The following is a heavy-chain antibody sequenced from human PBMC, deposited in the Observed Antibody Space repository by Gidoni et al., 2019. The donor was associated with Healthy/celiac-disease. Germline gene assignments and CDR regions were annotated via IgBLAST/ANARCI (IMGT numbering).Heavy chain of an antibody. CDR3: AREVDYDSSGYYPFGY. Sequence: EVQLVVSGGGLVQPGGSLRLFCQASGFTFCSLWLSWVRQGPGKGLEWVGNIKHDGREKYYVDSGRGRFTIARDNAKTSLYLQMNSLRAEDTAVYYCAREVDYDSSGYYPFGYWGQGTLVTVSS. CDR2: IKHDGREK. J-gene: IGHJ4*02. V-gene: IGHV3-7*01. D-gene: IGHD3-22*01. CDR1: GFTFCSLW.